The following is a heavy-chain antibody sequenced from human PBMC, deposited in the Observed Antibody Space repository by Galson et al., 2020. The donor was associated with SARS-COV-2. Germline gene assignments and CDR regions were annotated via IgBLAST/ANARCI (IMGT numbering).Heavy chain of an antibody. CDR2: ISSTSSYI. CDR3: ARHYDTSGYGPGY. J-gene: IGHJ4*02. D-gene: IGHD3-22*01. CDR1: GFTFSTYA. Sequence: ATSGFTFSTYAMNWFRQAPGKGLEWVSSISSTSSYIFYADSVKGRFTMSRDNAKNSLYLQMNSLRAEDTAVYYCARHYDTSGYGPGYWGQGTLVTVSS. V-gene: IGHV3-21*01.